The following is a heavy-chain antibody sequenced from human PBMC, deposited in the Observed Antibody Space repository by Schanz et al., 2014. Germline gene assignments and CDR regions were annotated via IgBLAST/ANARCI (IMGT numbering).Heavy chain of an antibody. V-gene: IGHV1-2*06. CDR2: FT. CDR1: GYTFTGYH. D-gene: IGHD1-1*01. CDR3: VRELSGGTFDY. Sequence: QVQLVQSGADVKKPGASVKVSCKASGYTFTGYHMHWMRQAPGQGLEWLGRFTHISQKFQGRVTMTRDTSSTTAYMELNSLRSDDTAVYYCVRELSGGTFDYWGQGALVTVSS. J-gene: IGHJ4*02.